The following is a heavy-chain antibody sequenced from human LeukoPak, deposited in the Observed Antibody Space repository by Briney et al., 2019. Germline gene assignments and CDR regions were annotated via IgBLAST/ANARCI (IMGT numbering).Heavy chain of an antibody. CDR3: ASLYQLLLPFDY. J-gene: IGHJ4*02. Sequence: GGSLRLSCAASGFTISSNYMGWVRQAPGKGLEWVSVIYSGGSTYYADSVKGRFTISRDNSKNTLYLQMNSLRAEDTAVYYCASLYQLLLPFDYWGQGTLVTVSS. D-gene: IGHD2-2*01. V-gene: IGHV3-66*01. CDR1: GFTISSNY. CDR2: IYSGGST.